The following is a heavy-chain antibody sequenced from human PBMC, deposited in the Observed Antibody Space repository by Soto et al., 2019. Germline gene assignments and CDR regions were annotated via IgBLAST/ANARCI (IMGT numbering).Heavy chain of an antibody. Sequence: SETLSLTLAVYCGSFIGYYWIWILQPPGKGLDGIVEINHSGSTNYNPSLKIRVTISVDTSKNQFSLKLSSVTAADTAVYYCARGVDTAMVRYWAFAIWGQGTMVTVSS. J-gene: IGHJ3*02. CDR2: INHSGST. V-gene: IGHV4-34*01. CDR3: ARGVDTAMVRYWAFAI. CDR1: CGSFIGYY. D-gene: IGHD5-18*01.